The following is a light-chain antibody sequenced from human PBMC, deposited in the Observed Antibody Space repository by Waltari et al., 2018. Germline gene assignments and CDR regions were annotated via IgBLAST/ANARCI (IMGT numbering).Light chain of an antibody. CDR1: SSDVGGYNS. Sequence: QSALTQPASVSGSPGQSITISCTGTSSDVGGYNSVSWYQHHPGKVPKVMISEVSNRSSGVSDLFSGSKSGNTAFLTCSCLQADVEADYFCISVTIRGTWVSVGGTMLSVL. J-gene: IGLJ3*02. CDR2: EVS. V-gene: IGLV2-14*01. CDR3: ISVTIRGTWV.